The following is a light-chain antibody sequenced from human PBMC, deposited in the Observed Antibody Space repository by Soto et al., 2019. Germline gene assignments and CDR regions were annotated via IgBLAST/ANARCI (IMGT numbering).Light chain of an antibody. J-gene: IGKJ2*01. CDR3: QQYGSSLYT. CDR2: GAS. V-gene: IGKV3-20*01. CDR1: QSVNNY. Sequence: EIVLTQSPGTLSLSPGERATLSCRASQSVNNYLAWYQQKPGQAPRLLTYGASTRATGIPDRFSGSGSGTDFTLTITRLDPEDFALYFCQQYGSSLYTFGQGTNLEIK.